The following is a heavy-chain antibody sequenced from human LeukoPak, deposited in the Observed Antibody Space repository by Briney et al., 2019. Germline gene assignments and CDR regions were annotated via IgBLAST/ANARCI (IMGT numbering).Heavy chain of an antibody. J-gene: IGHJ4*02. Sequence: GGSLRLSCAASGFTFSSYVMSWVRQAPGKGLEWVSVISGSGDTTYYADSVKGRFTISRDNSKNTLHLQMNSLRAEDTAVYYCAKDPQPKIRFLEWLPYFDYWGQGTLVTVSS. CDR1: GFTFSSYV. CDR2: ISGSGDTT. CDR3: AKDPQPKIRFLEWLPYFDY. D-gene: IGHD3-3*01. V-gene: IGHV3-23*01.